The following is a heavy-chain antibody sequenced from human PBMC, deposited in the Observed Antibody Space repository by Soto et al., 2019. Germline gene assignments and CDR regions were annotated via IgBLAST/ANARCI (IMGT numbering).Heavy chain of an antibody. CDR1: GASVRSYH. Sequence: QVRLQESGPGLVKPSETLSLTCAVSGASVRSYHWSWIRQAAGKGLEWIGRIQMSGTTNYNPSLKTRVTMSLDTSTNEVSLRMTSVTAADTAVYFCAKDRSTMRWFDPWGQGILVTVSS. D-gene: IGHD1-1*01. CDR2: IQMSGTT. V-gene: IGHV4-4*07. J-gene: IGHJ5*02. CDR3: AKDRSTMRWFDP.